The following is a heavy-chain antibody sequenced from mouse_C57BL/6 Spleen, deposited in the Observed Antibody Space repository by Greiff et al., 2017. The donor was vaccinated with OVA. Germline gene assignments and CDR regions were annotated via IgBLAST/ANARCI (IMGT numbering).Heavy chain of an antibody. CDR3: ARGNLYYYGSSFLAMDY. CDR1: GYTFTSYW. J-gene: IGHJ4*01. D-gene: IGHD1-1*01. V-gene: IGHV1-72*01. Sequence: QVQLQQPGAELVKPGASVKLSCKASGYTFTSYWMHWVKQRPGRGLEWIGRIDPNSGGTKYNEKFKSKATLTVDKPSSTAYMQRSSLTSEDSAVYYCARGNLYYYGSSFLAMDYWGQGTSVTVSS. CDR2: IDPNSGGT.